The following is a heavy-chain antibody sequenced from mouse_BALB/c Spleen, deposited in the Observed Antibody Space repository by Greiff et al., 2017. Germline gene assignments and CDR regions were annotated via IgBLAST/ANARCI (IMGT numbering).Heavy chain of an antibody. D-gene: IGHD3-1*01. CDR2: IDPSDSYT. V-gene: IGHV1S127*01. J-gene: IGHJ4*01. Sequence: QVQLQQPGAELVKPGASVKMSCKASGYTFTSYWMHWVKQRPGQGLEWIGVIDPSDSYTSYNQKFKGKATLTVDTSSSTAYMQLSSLTSEDSAVYYCTRDWSGAMDYWGQGTSVTVSS. CDR3: TRDWSGAMDY. CDR1: GYTFTSYW.